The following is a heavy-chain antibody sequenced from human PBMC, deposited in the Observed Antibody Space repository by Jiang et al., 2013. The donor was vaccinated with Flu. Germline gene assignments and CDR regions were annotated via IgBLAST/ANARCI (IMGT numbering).Heavy chain of an antibody. J-gene: IGHJ4*02. CDR3: ARVPRSSSVLTFDY. CDR1: GYTFTGYY. V-gene: IGHV1-2*06. D-gene: IGHD6-6*01. Sequence: VQLVESGAEVRKPGASVKVSCKASGYTFTGYYMHWVRQAPGQGLEWMGRINPNSGGTNYAQKFQGRVTMTRDTSISTAYMELSRLRSDDTAVYYCARVPRSSSVLTFDYWGQGTLVTVSS. CDR2: INPNSGGT.